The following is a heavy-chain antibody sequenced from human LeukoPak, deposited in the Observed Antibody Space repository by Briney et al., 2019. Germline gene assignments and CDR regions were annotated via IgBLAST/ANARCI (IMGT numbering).Heavy chain of an antibody. Sequence: GGSLRLSCAASGFTVSSNYMSWFRQDPGKGLEWVSVIYSGDNTYYADSVKGRFTISRDNSKNTLYIQMNSLRAEDTAVYYCVRESSGSYFAYWGQGTLVTVSS. J-gene: IGHJ4*02. CDR1: GFTVSSNY. D-gene: IGHD3-10*01. V-gene: IGHV3-53*01. CDR3: VRESSGSYFAY. CDR2: IYSGDNT.